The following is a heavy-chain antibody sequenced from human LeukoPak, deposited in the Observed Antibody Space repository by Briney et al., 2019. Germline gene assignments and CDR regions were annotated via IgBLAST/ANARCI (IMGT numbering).Heavy chain of an antibody. Sequence: ASVKVSCKASGYPLTTYYMHWVRQAPGQGLEWVGIINPSGGSTNYAQKFQGRVTMTRDTSTSTVYMELSSLRSEDTAAYYCARESMIARERKFDFWGQGTLVTVSS. CDR1: GYPLTTYY. CDR2: INPSGGST. V-gene: IGHV1-46*01. J-gene: IGHJ4*02. D-gene: IGHD3-16*01. CDR3: ARESMIARERKFDF.